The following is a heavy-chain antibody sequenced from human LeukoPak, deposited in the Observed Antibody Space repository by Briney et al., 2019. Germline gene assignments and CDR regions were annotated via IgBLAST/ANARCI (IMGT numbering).Heavy chain of an antibody. D-gene: IGHD6-19*01. CDR1: GGTFSSYA. J-gene: IGHJ4*02. Sequence: SVKVSCKASGGTFSSYAISWVRQAPGQRLEWMGGIIPIFGTANYAQKFQGRVTITADESTSTAYMELSSLRSEDTAVYYCVRVKYSSGSFDYWGQGTLVTVSS. CDR2: IIPIFGTA. CDR3: VRVKYSSGSFDY. V-gene: IGHV1-69*13.